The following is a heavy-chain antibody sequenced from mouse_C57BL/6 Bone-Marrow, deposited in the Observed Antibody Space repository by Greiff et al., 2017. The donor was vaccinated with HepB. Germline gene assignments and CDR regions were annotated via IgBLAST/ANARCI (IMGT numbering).Heavy chain of an antibody. V-gene: IGHV12-3*01. J-gene: IGHJ1*03. CDR1: GFPITSGYY. CDR2: ITHSGET. Sequence: VKLMESGPGLVKPSQSLFLTCSITGFPITSGYYWIWIRQSPGKPLEWMGYITHSGETFYNPSLQSPISITRETSKNQFFLQLNSVTTEDTAMYYCAGDAPCYFDVWGTGTTVTVSS. CDR3: AGDAPCYFDV.